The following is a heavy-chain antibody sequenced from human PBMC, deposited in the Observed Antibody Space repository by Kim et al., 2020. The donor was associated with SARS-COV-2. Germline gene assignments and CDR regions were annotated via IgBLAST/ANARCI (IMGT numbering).Heavy chain of an antibody. J-gene: IGHJ3*02. CDR1: GFTFSDFA. Sequence: GGSLRLSCAASGFTFSDFAFHWVRQAPGKGLEWVAVISDDANNRYDAESVKGRFTISRDNSKNTLFLQMNSLKADDTAIYYCARGGFSSTWSIGEAFDMWGQGTMVTVSS. V-gene: IGHV3-30*04. CDR2: ISDDANNR. CDR3: ARGGFSSTWSIGEAFDM. D-gene: IGHD2-2*01.